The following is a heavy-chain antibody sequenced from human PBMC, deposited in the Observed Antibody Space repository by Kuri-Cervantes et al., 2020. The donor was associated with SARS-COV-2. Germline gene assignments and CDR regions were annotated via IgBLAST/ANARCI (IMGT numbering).Heavy chain of an antibody. CDR3: ARASPDILPGGAGPRTYYYGMDV. CDR1: GYTFTSYV. J-gene: IGHJ6*02. V-gene: IGHV1-18*01. Sequence: ASVKVSCKASGYTFTSYVISWVRQAPGQGLEWMGWISAYNGNTNYDQKLQGRVTMTTDTSTSTAYMELSSLRSEDTTVYYCARASPDILPGGAGPRTYYYGMDVWGQGTTVTVSS. D-gene: IGHD3-9*01. CDR2: ISAYNGNT.